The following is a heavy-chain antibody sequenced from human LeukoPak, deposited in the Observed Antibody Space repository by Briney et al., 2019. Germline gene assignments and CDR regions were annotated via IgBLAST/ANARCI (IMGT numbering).Heavy chain of an antibody. J-gene: IGHJ4*02. CDR1: GGSFSGYY. Sequence: PSETLSLTCAVYGGSFSGYYWSWIRQPPGKGLEWIGEINHSGSTNYNPSLKSRVTISVDTSKNQFSLKLSSVTAADTAVYYCARAGLPDIYCSSTSCYAPLDYWGQGTLVTVSS. CDR2: INHSGST. V-gene: IGHV4-34*01. CDR3: ARAGLPDIYCSSTSCYAPLDY. D-gene: IGHD2-2*01.